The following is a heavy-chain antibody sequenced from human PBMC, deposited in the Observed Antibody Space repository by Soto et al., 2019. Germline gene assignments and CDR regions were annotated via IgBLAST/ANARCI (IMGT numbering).Heavy chain of an antibody. CDR3: ARDKGGYDSSGYSPLAFDI. D-gene: IGHD3-22*01. Sequence: QVQLQESGPGLVKPSQTLSLTCTVSGGSISSGDYYWSWIRQPPGKGLEWIGYIYYSGSTYYNPSLKSRVTISVDTSKNQFSLKLSSVTAADTAVYYCARDKGGYDSSGYSPLAFDIWGQGTMVTVSS. CDR2: IYYSGST. CDR1: GGSISSGDYY. J-gene: IGHJ3*02. V-gene: IGHV4-30-4*01.